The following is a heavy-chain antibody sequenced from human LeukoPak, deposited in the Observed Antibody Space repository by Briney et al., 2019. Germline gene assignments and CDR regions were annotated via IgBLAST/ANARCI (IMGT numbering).Heavy chain of an antibody. Sequence: VKPSETLSLTCTVSGGSISSSSYYWGWIRQHPGKGLEWIGYIYYSGSTYYNPSLKSRVTISVDTSKNQFSLKLSSVTAADTAVYYCARVVGAAGPEDPWGQGTLVTVS. V-gene: IGHV4-31*03. D-gene: IGHD6-13*01. CDR2: IYYSGST. CDR1: GGSISSSSYY. J-gene: IGHJ5*02. CDR3: ARVVGAAGPEDP.